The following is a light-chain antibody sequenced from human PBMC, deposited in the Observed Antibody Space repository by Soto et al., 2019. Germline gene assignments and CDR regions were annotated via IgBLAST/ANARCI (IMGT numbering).Light chain of an antibody. CDR1: QSISTY. Sequence: DIPMTQSPSSLSASVGDRVTITCRASQSISTYLNWYQQKPGKAPELLIYAASILQSGVSSRFSGSGSGTDFTLSISNLQPEDFATYFCQQSYSTLTWTFGQGTKVEIK. CDR2: AAS. V-gene: IGKV1-39*01. CDR3: QQSYSTLTWT. J-gene: IGKJ1*01.